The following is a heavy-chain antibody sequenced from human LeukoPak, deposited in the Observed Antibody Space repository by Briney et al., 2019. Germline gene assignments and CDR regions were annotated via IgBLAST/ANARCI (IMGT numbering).Heavy chain of an antibody. CDR3: ARADDSSGSHRPYYSYYYMDV. J-gene: IGHJ6*03. CDR2: IIPIFGTA. D-gene: IGHD3-22*01. Sequence: SVKVSCKASGGTFSSYAISWVRQAPGQGLEWMGGIIPIFGTANYAQKFQGRVTITADKSTSTAYMELSSLRSEDTAVYYCARADDSSGSHRPYYSYYYMDVWGKGTTVTVS. CDR1: GGTFSSYA. V-gene: IGHV1-69*06.